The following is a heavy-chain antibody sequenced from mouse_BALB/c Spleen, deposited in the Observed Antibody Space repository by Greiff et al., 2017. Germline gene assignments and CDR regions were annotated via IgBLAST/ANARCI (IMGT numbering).Heavy chain of an antibody. CDR2: IDPSDSET. Sequence: VQLQQSGPQLVRPGASVKISCKASGYSFTSYWMHWVKQRPGQGLEWIGMIDPSDSETRLNQKFKDKATLTVDKSSSTAYMQLSSPTSEDSAVYYCARSSYDYYAMDYWGQGTSVTVSS. CDR3: ARSSYDYYAMDY. V-gene: IGHV1S127*01. J-gene: IGHJ4*01. CDR1: GYSFTSYW.